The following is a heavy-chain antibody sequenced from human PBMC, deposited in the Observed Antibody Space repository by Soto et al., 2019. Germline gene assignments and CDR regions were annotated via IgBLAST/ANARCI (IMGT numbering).Heavy chain of an antibody. Sequence: EVQLVESGGGVVQPGGSLRLSCAASGFSFSDYEMNWVRQAPGKGLEWVSYSSRSGSTIEYADSVKGRFTISRDYAKTSLYLQMSSLRAEDTALYYCAKNQERELPRVIDFWGQGTLVTVSS. CDR2: SSRSGSTI. CDR3: AKNQERELPRVIDF. D-gene: IGHD1-7*01. CDR1: GFSFSDYE. J-gene: IGHJ4*02. V-gene: IGHV3-48*03.